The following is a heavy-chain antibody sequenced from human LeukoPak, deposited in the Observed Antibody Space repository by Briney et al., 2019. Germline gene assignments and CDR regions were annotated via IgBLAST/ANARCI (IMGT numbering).Heavy chain of an antibody. CDR1: GGSISSSSYY. CDR3: ARDGDYLYYYGMDV. V-gene: IGHV4-39*07. CDR2: IYYSGST. D-gene: IGHD4-11*01. J-gene: IGHJ6*02. Sequence: SETLSLTCTVSGGSISSSSYYWGWIRQPPGKGLEWIGSIYYSGSTYYNPSLKSRVTISVDTSKNQFSLKLSSVTAADTAVYYCARDGDYLYYYGMDVWGQGTTVTVSS.